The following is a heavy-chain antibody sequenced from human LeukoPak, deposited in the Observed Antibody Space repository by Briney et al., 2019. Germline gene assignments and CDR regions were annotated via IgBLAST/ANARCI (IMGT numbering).Heavy chain of an antibody. V-gene: IGHV1-2*04. D-gene: IGHD3-22*01. Sequence: GASVKVSCKASGYTFTGYYIHWVRQAPGQGLEWMGWINPNSGGTNYAQKFQGWVTMTRDTSISTAYMELSRLRSDDTAVYHCARADYYDSSGYYSPCWFDPWGQGTLVTVSS. CDR2: INPNSGGT. CDR1: GYTFTGYY. CDR3: ARADYYDSSGYYSPCWFDP. J-gene: IGHJ5*02.